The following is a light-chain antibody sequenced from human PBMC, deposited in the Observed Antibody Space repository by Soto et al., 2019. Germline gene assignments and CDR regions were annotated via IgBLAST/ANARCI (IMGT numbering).Light chain of an antibody. CDR3: QQYGDSPLT. V-gene: IGKV3-20*01. CDR1: QNVYINS. J-gene: IGKJ3*01. Sequence: EVVLTQSPGTLSLSPGERATLSCRASQNVYINSLAWYQQKPGQPPRLLIYGASTRAAAIPDRFSGSGSGAAFALSIDGLEPEDFAIYYCQQYGDSPLTFGPGTSVD. CDR2: GAS.